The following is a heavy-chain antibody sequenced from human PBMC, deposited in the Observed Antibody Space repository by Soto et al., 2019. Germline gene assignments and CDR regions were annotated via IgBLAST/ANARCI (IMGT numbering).Heavy chain of an antibody. Sequence: QVQVVQSGVEVRRPGSSVKVSCKASGDTFKNCVISWVRQAPGQGLEWMGGIIPLFGTTDFAQRFQGRLTITTDESTTTDYMELSRLRSEDTATYYCAAELGFGKLSVVWGQGTTVIVSS. D-gene: IGHD3-10*01. CDR1: GDTFKNCV. V-gene: IGHV1-69*01. J-gene: IGHJ6*02. CDR3: AAELGFGKLSVV. CDR2: IIPLFGTT.